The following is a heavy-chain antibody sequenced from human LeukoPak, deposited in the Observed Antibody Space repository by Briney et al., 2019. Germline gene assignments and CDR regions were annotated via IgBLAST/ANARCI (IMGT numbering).Heavy chain of an antibody. D-gene: IGHD3-10*01. CDR2: INPSGGST. J-gene: IGHJ5*02. CDR3: AKNKGSGSYYKLFDP. CDR1: GYTFTSYY. V-gene: IGHV1-46*03. Sequence: RVASVKVSCKASGYTFTSYYMHWVRQAPGQGLEWMGIINPSGGSTSYAQKFQGRVIMTRDTSISTAYMELSRLRSDDTAIYYCAKNKGSGSYYKLFDPWGQGTLVTVSS.